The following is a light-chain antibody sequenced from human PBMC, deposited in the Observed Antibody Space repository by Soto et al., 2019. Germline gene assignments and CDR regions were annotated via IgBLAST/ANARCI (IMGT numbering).Light chain of an antibody. CDR3: VTWDTSLSAGV. J-gene: IGLJ3*02. Sequence: QSVLTQPPSVSAAPGRTVTISCSGSSSNIENNYVSWYQHLPGTAPKLLIYENDKRPSGIPDRFSGSKSGTSATLGITGLQTWDEADYYCVTWDTSLSAGVFGGGTQLTVL. CDR1: SSNIENNY. CDR2: END. V-gene: IGLV1-51*02.